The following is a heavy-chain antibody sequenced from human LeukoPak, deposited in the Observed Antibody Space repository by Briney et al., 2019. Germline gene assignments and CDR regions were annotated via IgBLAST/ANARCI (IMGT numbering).Heavy chain of an antibody. CDR3: ARGLPRSPLTQYGSETDAFDI. J-gene: IGHJ3*02. Sequence: ASVKVSCKASGYTFTGYCMHWVRQAPGQGLEWMGIMNPSGGSTNYVQKFQGRVTMTRDMSTSTVYMELSSLRSEDTAVYYCARGLPRSPLTQYGSETDAFDIWGQGTMVTVSS. CDR1: GYTFTGYC. V-gene: IGHV1-46*01. D-gene: IGHD3-10*01. CDR2: MNPSGGST.